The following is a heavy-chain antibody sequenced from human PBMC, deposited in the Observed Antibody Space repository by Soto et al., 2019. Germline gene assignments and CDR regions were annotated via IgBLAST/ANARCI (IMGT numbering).Heavy chain of an antibody. CDR3: ATSRTFDY. V-gene: IGHV3-7*01. Sequence: EVQLVESGGGLVQPGGSLRLSCAASGFTFSSYWMSWVRQVPGKGLEWVANIKPDGSEKYFVDSVKGRFTISRDNAKNSLYLQMNGLRAEDTAVYYCATSRTFDYWGQGTLVTVSS. J-gene: IGHJ4*02. CDR2: IKPDGSEK. CDR1: GFTFSSYW.